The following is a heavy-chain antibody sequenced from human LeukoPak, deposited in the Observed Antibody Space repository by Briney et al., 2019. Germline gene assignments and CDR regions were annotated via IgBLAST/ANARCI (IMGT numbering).Heavy chain of an antibody. CDR2: ISAYNGNT. J-gene: IGHJ6*02. CDR1: GYTFTSYG. V-gene: IGHV1-18*01. D-gene: IGHD2-2*02. Sequence: GASVKVSCKASGYTFTSYGISWVRQAPGQGLEWMGWISAYNGNTNYAQKLQGRVTMTTDTSTSTAYMELRSLRSDDTAVYYCAREHMVVPAAIGGLTPSMDVWGQGTTVTVSS. CDR3: AREHMVVPAAIGGLTPSMDV.